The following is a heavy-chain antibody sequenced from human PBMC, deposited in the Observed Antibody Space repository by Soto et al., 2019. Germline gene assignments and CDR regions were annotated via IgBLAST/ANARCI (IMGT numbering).Heavy chain of an antibody. D-gene: IGHD2-15*01. J-gene: IGHJ4*02. CDR3: AKSETPPNFDY. CDR2: ISGSGGST. CDR1: GFTFSSYA. Sequence: PGGSLRLSCAASGFTFSSYAMSSVRQAPGNGLEWVSDISGSGGSTYYADSVKGRFTISRDNSKNTLYLQMNSLRAEDTAVYYCAKSETPPNFDYWGQGTLVTVSS. V-gene: IGHV3-23*01.